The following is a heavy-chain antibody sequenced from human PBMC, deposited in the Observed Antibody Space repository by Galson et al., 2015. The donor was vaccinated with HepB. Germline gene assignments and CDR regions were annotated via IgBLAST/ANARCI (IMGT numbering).Heavy chain of an antibody. J-gene: IGHJ3*02. CDR3: AREPPDLVTMAFDI. Sequence: SLRLSCAASGFTFSSYAISWVRQAPGKGLEWVSAISSNGGSTYYADSVKGGFTISRDNSKNTLYLQMSSLRAEDTAVYYCAREPPDLVTMAFDIWGQGTMVTVSS. V-gene: IGHV3-23*01. CDR1: GFTFSSYA. D-gene: IGHD1-14*01. CDR2: ISSNGGST.